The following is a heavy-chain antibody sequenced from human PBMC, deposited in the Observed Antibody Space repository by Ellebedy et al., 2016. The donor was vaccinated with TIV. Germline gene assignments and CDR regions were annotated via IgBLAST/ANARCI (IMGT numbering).Heavy chain of an antibody. Sequence: ASVKVSXXVSGYTLTELSIHWVRQAPGKGLEWMGGFVPEDGETVYGQKFQGRVTMTTSASRTTAYMELRSLRSDDTAVYYCARENSNYWFWDYWGQGTLVTVSS. D-gene: IGHD4-11*01. CDR3: ARENSNYWFWDY. CDR1: GYTLTELS. CDR2: FVPEDGET. V-gene: IGHV1-24*01. J-gene: IGHJ4*02.